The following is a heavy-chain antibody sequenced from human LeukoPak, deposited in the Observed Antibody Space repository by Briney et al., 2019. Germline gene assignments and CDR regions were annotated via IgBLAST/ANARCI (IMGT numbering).Heavy chain of an antibody. V-gene: IGHV4-59*12. J-gene: IGHJ4*02. CDR1: GGSISSYY. Sequence: SETLSLTCTVSGGSISSYYWSWIRQPPGKGLGWIGYIYYSGSTNYNPSLKSRVTMSVDTSKNQFSLKLSSVTAADTAVYYCARETRSIAARIRFDYWGQGTLVTVSS. D-gene: IGHD6-6*01. CDR2: IYYSGST. CDR3: ARETRSIAARIRFDY.